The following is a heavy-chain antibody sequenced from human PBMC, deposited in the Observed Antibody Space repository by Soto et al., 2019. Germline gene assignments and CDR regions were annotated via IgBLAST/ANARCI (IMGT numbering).Heavy chain of an antibody. D-gene: IGHD3-3*01. CDR1: GCTFTGYY. CDR3: ARGYYDFWSGYRHFDY. CDR2: INPNSGGT. J-gene: IGHJ4*02. Sequence: ASVKVSCKASGCTFTGYYMHWVRQAPGQGLEWMGWINPNSGGTNYAQKFQGRVTMTRDTSISTAYMELSRLRSDDTAVYYCARGYYDFWSGYRHFDYWGQGTLVTVSS. V-gene: IGHV1-2*02.